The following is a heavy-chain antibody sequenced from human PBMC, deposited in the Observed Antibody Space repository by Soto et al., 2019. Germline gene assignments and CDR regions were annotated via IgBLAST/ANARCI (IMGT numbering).Heavy chain of an antibody. CDR1: GFSFSRYS. Sequence: GGSLRLSCEASGFSFSRYSMAWVRQAPGKGLEWVSEIYGSGTTFYGDSMKGRITIPRDNSKNMVYLQMNSLRVEDTALYYCAKDRQPDGVWTFDSWGQGTLVTVSS. CDR3: AKDRQPDGVWTFDS. V-gene: IGHV3-23*05. CDR2: IYGSGTT. J-gene: IGHJ4*02. D-gene: IGHD2-8*01.